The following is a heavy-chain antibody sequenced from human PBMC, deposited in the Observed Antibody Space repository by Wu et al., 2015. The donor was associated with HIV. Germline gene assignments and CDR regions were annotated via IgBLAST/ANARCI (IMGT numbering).Heavy chain of an antibody. CDR2: VGAYNGNR. Sequence: QIQLVQSGAEVKKPGASVKVSCKTSGYTFATFGISWVRQAPGQGLEWMGWVGAYNGNRHYAQKLQGRVTMTTDTSTSTAYMELRSLRSDDTAVYYCARDRGSGPLGLFDYWGQGTLVTVSS. D-gene: IGHD2-15*01. CDR1: GYTFATFG. J-gene: IGHJ4*02. CDR3: ARDRGSGPLGLFDY. V-gene: IGHV1-18*01.